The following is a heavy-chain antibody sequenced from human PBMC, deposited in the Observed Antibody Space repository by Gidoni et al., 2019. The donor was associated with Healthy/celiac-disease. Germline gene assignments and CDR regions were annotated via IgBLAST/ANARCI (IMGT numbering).Heavy chain of an antibody. V-gene: IGHV3-23*01. CDR2: ISGSGVST. D-gene: IGHD5-18*01. CDR3: AKGDSYGDYYYGMDV. CDR1: GFTFRRYA. Sequence: EVQLLESGGGLVQPGGSLRLSCAASGFTFRRYAMGWVRQAPGKGQEWVSAISGSGVSTYYADSVKGRFTISRDNTKNTLYLQMNSLRAEDTAVYYCAKGDSYGDYYYGMDVWGQGTTVTVSS. J-gene: IGHJ6*02.